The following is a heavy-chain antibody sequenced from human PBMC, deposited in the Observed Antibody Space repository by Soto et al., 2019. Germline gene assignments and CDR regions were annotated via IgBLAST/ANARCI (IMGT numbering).Heavy chain of an antibody. V-gene: IGHV3-21*01. CDR1: GFTFSSYS. CDR3: ARPPDFWSGPPDY. CDR2: ISSSSSYI. J-gene: IGHJ4*02. D-gene: IGHD3-3*01. Sequence: GGSLRLSCAASGFTFSSYSMNWVRQAPGKGLEWVSSISSSSSYIYYADSVKGRFTISRDNAKNSLYLQMNSLRAEDTAVYYCARPPDFWSGPPDYWGQGTLVTVSS.